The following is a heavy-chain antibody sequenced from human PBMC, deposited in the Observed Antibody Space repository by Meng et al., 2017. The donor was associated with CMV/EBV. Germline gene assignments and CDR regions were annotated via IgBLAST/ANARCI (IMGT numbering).Heavy chain of an antibody. CDR1: GFTFSSYW. CDR3: ARGAHSGSYYFLDFSLPDY. Sequence: GESLKISCAASGFTFSSYWMHWVRQAPGKGLVWVSRINSDGSSTSYADSVKGRFTISRDNAKSTLYLQMNSLRAEDTAVYYCARGAHSGSYYFLDFSLPDYWGQGTLVTVSS. V-gene: IGHV3-74*01. J-gene: IGHJ4*02. CDR2: INSDGSST. D-gene: IGHD1-26*01.